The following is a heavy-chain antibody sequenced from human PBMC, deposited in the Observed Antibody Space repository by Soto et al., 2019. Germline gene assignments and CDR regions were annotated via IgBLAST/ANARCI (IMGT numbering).Heavy chain of an antibody. Sequence: QVQLVQSAAEVKKPGSSVKVSCKASGGTFSSYAISWVRQAPGQGLEWMGGIIPIFGTANYAQKFQGRVTITADESTSTAYMELSSLRSEDTAVYYCARDNDCSGGSCHNYYYYGMDVWGQGTTVTVSS. CDR3: ARDNDCSGGSCHNYYYYGMDV. D-gene: IGHD2-15*01. J-gene: IGHJ6*02. V-gene: IGHV1-69*12. CDR2: IIPIFGTA. CDR1: GGTFSSYA.